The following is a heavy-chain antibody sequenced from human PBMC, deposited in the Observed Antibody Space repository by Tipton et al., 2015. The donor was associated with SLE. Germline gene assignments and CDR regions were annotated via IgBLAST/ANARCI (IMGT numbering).Heavy chain of an antibody. J-gene: IGHJ5*02. Sequence: TLSLTCAVSGDSVTSSYYWDWIRQPPGKGPEWIGRITNNGNTYYIPSLQSRVTMSVDTSKNHFSLKLSSVTAADTAVYYCARHDTNYGRNWFDPWGQGTPVTVSS. CDR3: ARHDTNYGRNWFDP. D-gene: IGHD2-8*01. CDR1: GDSVTSSYY. CDR2: ITNNGNT. V-gene: IGHV4-39*01.